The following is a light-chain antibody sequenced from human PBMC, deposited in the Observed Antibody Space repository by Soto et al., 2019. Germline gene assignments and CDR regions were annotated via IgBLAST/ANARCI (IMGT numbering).Light chain of an antibody. V-gene: IGKV3-20*01. Sequence: EIVLTQSPGPLSLSPGERATLSCRASQSVSSNYLAWYQQKPGQAPRLLIYGASTRATGIPDRFSGSGSGTDFTLTISRLEPEDFAVYYCQQYANSPPTFGQGTKVESK. J-gene: IGKJ1*01. CDR3: QQYANSPPT. CDR2: GAS. CDR1: QSVSSNY.